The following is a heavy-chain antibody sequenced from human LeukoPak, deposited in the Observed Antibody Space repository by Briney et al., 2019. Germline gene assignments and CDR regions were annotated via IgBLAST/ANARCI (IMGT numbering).Heavy chain of an antibody. D-gene: IGHD3-9*01. Sequence: GGSLRLSCAASEFTFSSYNMNWVRQAPGKGLEWVSSISSSSSYTYYADSVKGRFTISRDNAKKSLYLQMNSLRAEDTAVYYCTTVDYDILTDPWGPARSDAFDIWGQGTMVTVSS. CDR2: ISSSSSYT. V-gene: IGHV3-21*01. CDR3: TTVDYDILTDPWGPARSDAFDI. CDR1: EFTFSSYN. J-gene: IGHJ3*02.